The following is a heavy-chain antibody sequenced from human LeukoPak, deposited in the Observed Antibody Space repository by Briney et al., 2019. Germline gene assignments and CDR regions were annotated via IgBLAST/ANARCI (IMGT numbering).Heavy chain of an antibody. J-gene: IGHJ5*02. CDR1: GGSISSYY. V-gene: IGHV4-4*07. CDR3: ARDLEGAARANWFDP. D-gene: IGHD6-6*01. Sequence: SETLSLTCTVSGGSISSYYWSWIRQPAGKGLEWIGRIYTSGSTNYNPSLKSRVTMSVDTSKNQFSLKLSSVTAADTAVYYCARDLEGAARANWFDPWGQGTLVTVSS. CDR2: IYTSGST.